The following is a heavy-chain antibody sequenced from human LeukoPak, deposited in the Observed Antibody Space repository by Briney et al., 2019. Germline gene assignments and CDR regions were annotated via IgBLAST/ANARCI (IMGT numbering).Heavy chain of an antibody. Sequence: GASVKVSCKAFGYTFTGYWMHWVRQAPGQGPEWMGVISPSGGSTIYAQKFKGRVTLTRDLSTSTDYMELSSLRSDDTAVYFCARDNSVGDYAWWFDPWGQGTLVTVSS. D-gene: IGHD1-26*01. V-gene: IGHV1-46*01. J-gene: IGHJ5*02. CDR1: GYTFTGYW. CDR2: ISPSGGST. CDR3: ARDNSVGDYAWWFDP.